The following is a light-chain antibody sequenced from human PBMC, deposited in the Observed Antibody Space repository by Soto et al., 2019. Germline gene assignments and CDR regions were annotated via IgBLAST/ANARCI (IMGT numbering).Light chain of an antibody. Sequence: HSALTQPASVSGSPGQSITISCTGSSSDVGAYKYVSWFQQHPGKAPKLIIYEVSNRPSGVSDRFSGSKSGNTASLTISGLQAEDEADYHCSSYTTTTAWVFGGGTKVTVL. CDR3: SSYTTTTAWV. CDR1: SSDVGAYKY. CDR2: EVS. V-gene: IGLV2-14*01. J-gene: IGLJ3*02.